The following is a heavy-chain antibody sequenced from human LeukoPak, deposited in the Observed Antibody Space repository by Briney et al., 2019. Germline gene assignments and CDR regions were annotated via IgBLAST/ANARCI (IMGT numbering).Heavy chain of an antibody. Sequence: GGSLRLSCAASGFTFSDYYMSWIRQAPGKGLEWVSYISSSGSTIYYADSVKGRFTISRDNAKNSLYLQMNSLRAEDTAVYYCASLMTPYSRGYYYYYMDVWGKGTTVTVSS. CDR2: ISSSGSTI. V-gene: IGHV3-11*04. CDR3: ASLMTPYSRGYYYYYMDV. J-gene: IGHJ6*03. CDR1: GFTFSDYY. D-gene: IGHD2-15*01.